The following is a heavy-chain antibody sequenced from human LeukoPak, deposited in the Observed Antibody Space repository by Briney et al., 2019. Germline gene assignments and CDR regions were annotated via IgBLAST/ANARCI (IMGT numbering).Heavy chain of an antibody. CDR1: GFTFSSYA. CDR3: AGIAVAGTPSNYFEY. V-gene: IGHV3-23*01. CDR2: ISGSGGST. J-gene: IGHJ4*02. Sequence: PGGSLRLSCAASGFTFSSYAMSWVRQAPGKGLEWVSAISGSGGSTYYADSVKGRFTISRDNSKNTLYLQMNSLRAEDMAVYYCAGIAVAGTPSNYFEYWGQGTLVTVSS. D-gene: IGHD6-19*01.